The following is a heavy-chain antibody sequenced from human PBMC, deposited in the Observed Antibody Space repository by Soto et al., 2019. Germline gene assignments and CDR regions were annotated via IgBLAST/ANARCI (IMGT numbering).Heavy chain of an antibody. CDR1: GYTFTSYG. D-gene: IGHD3-9*01. CDR2: ISAYNGNT. V-gene: IGHV1-18*01. Sequence: ASVKVSCKASGYTFTSYGISWVRQAPGQGLEWMGWISAYNGNTNYAQKLQGRVTMTTDTSTSTAYMELRSLRSDDTAVYYCARATLRYFDWLPHKAFDIWGQGTMVIVSS. J-gene: IGHJ3*02. CDR3: ARATLRYFDWLPHKAFDI.